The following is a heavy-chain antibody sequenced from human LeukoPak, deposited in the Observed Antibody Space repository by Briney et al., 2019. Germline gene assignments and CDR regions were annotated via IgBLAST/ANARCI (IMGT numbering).Heavy chain of an antibody. CDR3: ARQSPTNCYDSSGADDAFDI. Sequence: GGSLRLSCAASGFTFSDYWMHWVRQAPGKGLVWVSRISSDGSRVTYADSVKGRFTISRDNAKNTLYLQMNSLRAEDTAVYYCARQSPTNCYDSSGADDAFDIWGQGTMVTVSS. D-gene: IGHD3-22*01. V-gene: IGHV3-74*01. J-gene: IGHJ3*02. CDR1: GFTFSDYW. CDR2: ISSDGSRV.